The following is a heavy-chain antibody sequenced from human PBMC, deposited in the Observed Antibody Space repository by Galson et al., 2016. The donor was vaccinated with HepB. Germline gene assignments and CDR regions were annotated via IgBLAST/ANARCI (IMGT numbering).Heavy chain of an antibody. CDR2: ISGSSAT. J-gene: IGHJ6*02. D-gene: IGHD2-2*01. Sequence: SLRLSCAASGFTFSNYGMSWVRQAPGKGLEWVSGISGSSATYYADSVKGRFTISRDNSKNTLFLQMNTLRAEDTAVYYCAKVREACSRTSCYHYYGTDVWGQGTTVTVS. V-gene: IGHV3-23*01. CDR3: AKVREACSRTSCYHYYGTDV. CDR1: GFTFSNYG.